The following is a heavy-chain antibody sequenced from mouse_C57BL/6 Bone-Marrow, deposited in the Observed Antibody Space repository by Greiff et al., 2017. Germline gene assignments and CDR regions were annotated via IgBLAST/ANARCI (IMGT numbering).Heavy chain of an antibody. CDR2: IDPSDSYT. CDR1: GYTFTSYW. Sequence: QVQLQQPGAELVKPGASVKLSCKASGYTFTSYWMQWVKQRPGQGLEWIGEIDPSDSYTNYNQKFKGKATVTVDTSSSTAYMQLSSLTSEDSAVYYCAREGNYGSSSWGQGTTLTVSS. CDR3: AREGNYGSSS. V-gene: IGHV1-50*01. J-gene: IGHJ2*01. D-gene: IGHD1-1*01.